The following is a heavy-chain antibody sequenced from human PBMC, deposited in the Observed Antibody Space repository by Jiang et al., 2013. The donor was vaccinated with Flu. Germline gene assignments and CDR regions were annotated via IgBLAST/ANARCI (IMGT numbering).Heavy chain of an antibody. CDR2: IIPILGIA. CDR3: ARDNCSSTSCPLYYYLRYGR. D-gene: IGHD2-2*01. V-gene: IGHV1-69*04. CDR1: GGTFSSYA. J-gene: IGHJ6*04. Sequence: GAEVKKPGSSVKVSCKASGGTFSSYAISWVRQAPGQGLEWMGRIIPILGIANYAQKFQGRVTITADKSTSTAYMELSSLRSEDTAVYYCARDNCSSTSCPLYYYLRYGRLGQRDHGHRLL.